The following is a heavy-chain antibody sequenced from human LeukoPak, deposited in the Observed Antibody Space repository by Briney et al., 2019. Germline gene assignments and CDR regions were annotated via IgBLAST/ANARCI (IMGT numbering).Heavy chain of an antibody. D-gene: IGHD6-6*01. V-gene: IGHV3-7*01. CDR3: VRGTRSNSF. CDR1: GFTFRNYW. Sequence: PGGSLRLSCTASGFTFRNYWMSWVRQAPGKGLECVAYIKEDGSDKNYVDSVKGRFTISRDNAKSSVYLQMNSLRVEDTAVYYCVRGTRSNSFWGQGTQVTVSS. J-gene: IGHJ4*02. CDR2: IKEDGSDK.